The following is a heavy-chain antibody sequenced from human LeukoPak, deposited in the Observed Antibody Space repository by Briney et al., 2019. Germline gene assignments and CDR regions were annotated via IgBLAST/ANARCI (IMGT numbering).Heavy chain of an antibody. V-gene: IGHV4-39*07. Sequence: SETLSLTCTVSGGSISSSSYYWGWIRQPPGKGLEWIGSIYYSGSTYYNPSLKSRVTISVDTSKNQFSLKLSSVTAADTAVYYCASSLMVRGDSYWGQGTLVTVSS. CDR3: ASSLMVRGDSY. CDR1: GGSISSSSYY. D-gene: IGHD3-10*01. CDR2: IYYSGST. J-gene: IGHJ4*02.